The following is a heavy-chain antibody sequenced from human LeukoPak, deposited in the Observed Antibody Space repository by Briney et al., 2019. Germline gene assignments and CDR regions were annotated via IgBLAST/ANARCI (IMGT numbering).Heavy chain of an antibody. CDR3: ASLPAAENYFDY. V-gene: IGHV4-34*01. Sequence: SETLSLTCAVYGGSFSGYYWSWIRQPPGKGLEWIGEINHSGSTNYNPSPKSRVNISVDTPKNQFSLKLSSVTAADTAVYYCASLPAAENYFDYWGQGTLVTVSS. D-gene: IGHD2-2*01. CDR2: INHSGST. J-gene: IGHJ4*02. CDR1: GGSFSGYY.